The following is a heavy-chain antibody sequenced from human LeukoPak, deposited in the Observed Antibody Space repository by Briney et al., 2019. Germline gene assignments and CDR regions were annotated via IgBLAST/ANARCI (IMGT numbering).Heavy chain of an antibody. CDR3: AKTPRYFEDAFDI. V-gene: IGHV4-39*01. D-gene: IGHD3-9*01. Sequence: PSETLSLTCTVSGGSISSSSYYWGWIRQPPGKGLEWIGSIYHSGSTYYNPSLKSRVTIAVETSKNQFSLKLSSVTAADTAVYYCAKTPRYFEDAFDIWGQGTMVTVSS. J-gene: IGHJ3*02. CDR2: IYHSGST. CDR1: GGSISSSSYY.